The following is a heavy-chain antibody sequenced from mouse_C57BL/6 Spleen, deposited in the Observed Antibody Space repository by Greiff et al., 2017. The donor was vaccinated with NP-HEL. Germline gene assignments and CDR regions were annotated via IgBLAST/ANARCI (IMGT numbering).Heavy chain of an antibody. CDR3: AMNLYGSSPAWFAY. CDR1: GYTFTSYW. V-gene: IGHV1-74*01. CDR2: IHPSDSDT. Sequence: QVQLQQPGAELVKPGASVKVSCKASGYTFTSYWMHWVKQRPGQGLEWIGRIHPSDSDTNYNQKFKGKATLTVDKSSSPAYMPLSSLTSEASAVYYCAMNLYGSSPAWFAYWGQGALVTVSA. J-gene: IGHJ3*01. D-gene: IGHD1-1*01.